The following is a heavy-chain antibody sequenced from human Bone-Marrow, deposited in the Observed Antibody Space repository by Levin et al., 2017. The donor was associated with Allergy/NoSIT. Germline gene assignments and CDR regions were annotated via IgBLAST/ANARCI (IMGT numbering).Heavy chain of an antibody. CDR2: INYSGST. Sequence: GSLRLSCTVSGGSISSNYWSWIRQPPGKGLEWIGYINYSGSTNYNPSLKSRVTISVDTSKNQFSLKLSSVTTADTAVYYCAGYSVRIGWFDPWGQGTLVTVSS. CDR1: GGSISSNY. D-gene: IGHD2-21*01. CDR3: AGYSVRIGWFDP. V-gene: IGHV4-59*01. J-gene: IGHJ5*02.